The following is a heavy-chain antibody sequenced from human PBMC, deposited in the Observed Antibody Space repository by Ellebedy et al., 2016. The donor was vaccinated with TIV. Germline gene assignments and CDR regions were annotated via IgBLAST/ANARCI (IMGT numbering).Heavy chain of an antibody. V-gene: IGHV3-30*03. CDR3: ATMRGEWELLECMDY. CDR2: ISYDGSNK. CDR1: GFTFSSYG. D-gene: IGHD1-26*01. J-gene: IGHJ4*02. Sequence: GESLKISXAASGFTFSSYGMHWVRQAPGKGLEWVAVISYDGSNKYYADSVKGRFTISRDNSKNTLYLQMNSLRAEDTAVYYCATMRGEWELLECMDYWGQGTLVTVSS.